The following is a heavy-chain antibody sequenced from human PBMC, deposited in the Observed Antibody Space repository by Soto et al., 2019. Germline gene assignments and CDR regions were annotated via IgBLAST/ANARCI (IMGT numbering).Heavy chain of an antibody. CDR2: IYYSGST. V-gene: IGHV4-59*08. J-gene: IGHJ3*02. Sequence: SETLSLTCTVSGGSISSYYWSWIRQPPGKGLEWIGYIYYSGSTNYNPSLKSRVTISVDTSKNQFSLKLSSVTAADTAVYYCARRSTYYDFWSGYYGAFDIWGQGTMVT. D-gene: IGHD3-3*01. CDR1: GGSISSYY. CDR3: ARRSTYYDFWSGYYGAFDI.